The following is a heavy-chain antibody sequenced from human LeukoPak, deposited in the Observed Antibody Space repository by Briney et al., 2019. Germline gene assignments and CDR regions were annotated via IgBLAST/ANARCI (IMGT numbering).Heavy chain of an antibody. CDR1: GGTFSSYG. V-gene: IGHV1-69*04. J-gene: IGHJ4*02. CDR3: ARDDLGYCSSTSCRSLVDY. CDR2: ITPMLGKR. D-gene: IGHD2-2*01. Sequence: SVKVSCKASGGTFSSYGINWVRQAPGQGLEWMGRITPMLGKRSYAQRFQGRVTITADKSTSTAYMELSSLRSEDTAVYYCARDDLGYCSSTSCRSLVDYWGQGTLVTVSS.